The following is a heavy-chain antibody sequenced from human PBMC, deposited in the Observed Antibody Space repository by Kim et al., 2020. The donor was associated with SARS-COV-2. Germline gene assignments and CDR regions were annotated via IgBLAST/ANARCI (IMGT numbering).Heavy chain of an antibody. V-gene: IGHV3-33*05. CDR3: SCFVIVPSYCYYY. D-gene: IGHD2-21*01. CDR2: ISCDGSNK. J-gene: IGHJ6*03. CDR1: GFTFSSYG. Sequence: GGSLRLSCAASGFTFSSYGMHWVRQAPGKGLEWVAVISCDGSNKDYADSVTVKFTITISKSENTQSPQLNILSPETAAVAYCSCFVIVPSYCYYY.